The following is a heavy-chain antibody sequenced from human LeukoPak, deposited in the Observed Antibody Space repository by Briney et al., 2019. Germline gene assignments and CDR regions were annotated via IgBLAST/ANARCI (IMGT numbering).Heavy chain of an antibody. V-gene: IGHV3-7*01. CDR3: ARAGNYYGRHTNWFDP. CDR1: GFTLSSYD. J-gene: IGHJ5*02. CDR2: IKQDGSEK. Sequence: GGSLRLSCAVSGFTLSSYDMTWVRQAPGKGLEWVANIKQDGSEKYYLDSVKGRFTISRDNAENSLYLQMNSLRAEDTAVYYCARAGNYYGRHTNWFDPWGQGTLVTVSS. D-gene: IGHD3-10*01.